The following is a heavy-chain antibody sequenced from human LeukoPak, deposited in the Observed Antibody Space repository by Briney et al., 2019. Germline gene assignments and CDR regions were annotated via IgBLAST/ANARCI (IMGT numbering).Heavy chain of an antibody. CDR2: IYYGGST. Sequence: SETLSLTCTVSGTSISTYYWNWIRQPLGKGLEWIGYIYYGGSTNYSPSLKGRVTISVDTSKNQFSLKLNSVTAADTAVYYCALTNNWFDPWGQGTLVTVSS. V-gene: IGHV4-59*01. CDR3: ALTNNWFDP. CDR1: GTSISTYY. D-gene: IGHD4-11*01. J-gene: IGHJ5*02.